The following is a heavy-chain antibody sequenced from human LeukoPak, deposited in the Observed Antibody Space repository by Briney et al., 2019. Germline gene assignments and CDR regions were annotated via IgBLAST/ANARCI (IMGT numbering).Heavy chain of an antibody. CDR1: GGSFSGYY. Sequence: PSVTLSLTCAVYGGSFSGYYWSWIRQPPGKGLEWIGEINHSGSTNYNPSLKSRVTISVDTSKNQFSLKLSSVTAADTAVYYCARDSGYDNYYYYGMDVWGQGTTVTVSS. D-gene: IGHD5-12*01. J-gene: IGHJ6*02. CDR2: INHSGST. CDR3: ARDSGYDNYYYYGMDV. V-gene: IGHV4-34*01.